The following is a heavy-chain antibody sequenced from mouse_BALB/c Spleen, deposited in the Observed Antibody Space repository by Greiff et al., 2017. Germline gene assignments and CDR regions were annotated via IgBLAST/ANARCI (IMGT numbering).Heavy chain of an antibody. CDR2: INPGSGGT. CDR1: GYAFTNYL. D-gene: IGHD2-4*01. Sequence: VQLQQSGAELVRPGTSVKVSCKASGYAFTNYLIEWVKQRPGQGLEWIGVINPGSGGTNYNEKFKGKATLTADKSSSTAYMQLSSLTSDDSAVYFCARCYDYDYYLDYWGQGTTLTVSS. CDR3: ARCYDYDYYLDY. J-gene: IGHJ2*01. V-gene: IGHV1-54*01.